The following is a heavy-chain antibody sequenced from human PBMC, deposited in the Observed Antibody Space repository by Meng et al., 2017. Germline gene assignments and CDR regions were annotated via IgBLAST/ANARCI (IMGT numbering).Heavy chain of an antibody. D-gene: IGHD2-21*02. J-gene: IGHJ4*02. CDR3: ARDWAYCGGDCYRSADYFDY. CDR2: IWYDGTNK. CDR1: GFTFSAYG. Sequence: GGSLRLSCATSGFTFSAYGMHWVRQAPGKGLEWLAVIWYDGTNKYYADSVKGRFTISRDNSKNTLFLQMNSLRAEDTAVYYCARDWAYCGGDCYRSADYFDYCGQGTLVTVSS. V-gene: IGHV3-33*01.